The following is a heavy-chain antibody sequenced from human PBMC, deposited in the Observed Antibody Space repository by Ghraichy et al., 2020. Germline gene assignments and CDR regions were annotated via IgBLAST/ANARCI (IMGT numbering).Heavy chain of an antibody. V-gene: IGHV3-7*01. D-gene: IGHD6-13*01. Sequence: GGSLRLSCTASGFTFSSHWMSWVRQAPGKGLEWVANIKYDGSERYYVDSVKGRFTISRDNARNSVDLQLSRLRVEDTAVYYCARERLAPAGTTFDFWGQGTLVSYPS. J-gene: IGHJ4*02. CDR3: ARERLAPAGTTFDF. CDR1: GFTFSSHW. CDR2: IKYDGSER.